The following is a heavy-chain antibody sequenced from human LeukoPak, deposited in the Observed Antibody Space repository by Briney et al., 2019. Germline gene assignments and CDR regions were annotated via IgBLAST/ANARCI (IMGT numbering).Heavy chain of an antibody. Sequence: ASVKVSCKASGYTFTGYYMHWVRQAPGQGLEWVGWINPNSGGTNYAQKFQGRVTMTRDTSISTAYMELSRLRSDDTAVYYCASWGYSSSWYADYWGQGTLVTVSS. CDR3: ASWGYSSSWYADY. V-gene: IGHV1-2*02. CDR1: GYTFTGYY. J-gene: IGHJ4*02. CDR2: INPNSGGT. D-gene: IGHD6-13*01.